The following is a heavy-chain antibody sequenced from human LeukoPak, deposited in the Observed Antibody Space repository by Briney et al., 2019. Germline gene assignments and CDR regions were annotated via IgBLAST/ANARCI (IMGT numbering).Heavy chain of an antibody. J-gene: IGHJ4*02. CDR1: GVSISSFH. D-gene: IGHD6-19*01. Sequence: SETLSLTCTVSGVSISSFHWSWIRQPPGKGLEWIGYIYYSGSTNYNPSLKSRVTMSADTSKNQFSLNLSSVTAADTAVYYCARRGTSGWNFDYWGQGTLVTVSS. CDR3: ARRGTSGWNFDY. V-gene: IGHV4-59*08. CDR2: IYYSGST.